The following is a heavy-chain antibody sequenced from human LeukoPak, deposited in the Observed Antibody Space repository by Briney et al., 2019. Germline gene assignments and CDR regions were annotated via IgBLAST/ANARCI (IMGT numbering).Heavy chain of an antibody. CDR1: GYTFTYYV. CDR3: ARGEKPYDY. V-gene: IGHV1-18*01. D-gene: IGHD1-26*01. CDR2: INVYNGNT. Sequence: ASVKVSCKTSGYTFTYYVISWVRQAPGQGLVWMGWINVYNGNTIDAQKFQGRVTMTTDTSTSTAYMELRSLRYDDTAVYYCARGEKPYDYWGQGTLVSVSS. J-gene: IGHJ4*02.